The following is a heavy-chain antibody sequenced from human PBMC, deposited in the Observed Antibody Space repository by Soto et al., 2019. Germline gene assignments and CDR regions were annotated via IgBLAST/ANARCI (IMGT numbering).Heavy chain of an antibody. D-gene: IGHD1-26*01. V-gene: IGHV4-61*01. CDR1: GGPVSSGSYY. J-gene: IGHJ3*02. CDR3: ARDRRTPPLGATTDDAFDI. CDR2: IYYSGST. Sequence: XATLSLTCTVCGGPVSSGSYYWSWIRQPPGKGLEWIGYIYYSGSTNYNPSLKSRVTISVDTSKNQFSLKLSSVTAADTAVYYCARDRRTPPLGATTDDAFDIWGQGTMVTVSS.